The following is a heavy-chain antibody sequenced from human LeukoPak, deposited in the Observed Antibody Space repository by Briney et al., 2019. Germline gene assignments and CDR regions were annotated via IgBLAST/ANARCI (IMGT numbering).Heavy chain of an antibody. J-gene: IGHJ4*02. V-gene: IGHV4-4*09. CDR2: IHASGPT. CDR1: GGSISTYY. D-gene: IGHD6-6*01. Sequence: PSETLTLTCTVSGGSISTYYWSWIRRPPGKGLEWIAYIHASGPTNYNPSLKSRITISVDTSKNQFSLKLSSVTAADTAVYYCARHDAGIAARPFDNWGQGTLVTVSS. CDR3: ARHDAGIAARPFDN.